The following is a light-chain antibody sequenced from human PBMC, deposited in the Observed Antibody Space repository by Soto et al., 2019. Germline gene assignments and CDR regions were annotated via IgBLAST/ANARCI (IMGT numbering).Light chain of an antibody. V-gene: IGKV3-20*01. CDR1: QSVSSNY. CDR2: GAS. J-gene: IGKJ1*01. Sequence: EIVLTQSPGTLSLSPGERATLSCSASQSVSSNYLAWYQQKPGQAPRLLIYGASSRATGIPDRFSGSGSGTDFTLTISDVEPEDFAVYYCHQRQSWPRTFGQGTKVDIK. CDR3: HQRQSWPRT.